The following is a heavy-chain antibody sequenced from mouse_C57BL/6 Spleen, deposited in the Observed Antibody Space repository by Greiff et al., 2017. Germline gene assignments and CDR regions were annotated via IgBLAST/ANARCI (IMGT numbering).Heavy chain of an antibody. D-gene: IGHD2-5*01. Sequence: QVQLQQPGAELVKPGASVKMSCKASGYTFTSYWITWVKQRPGQGLEWIGDIYPGSGSTNYNEKFKSKATLTVDTSSSTAYMQLSSLTSEDSAVYYCARSEAYYSNLDYWGQGTTLTVSS. V-gene: IGHV1-55*01. J-gene: IGHJ2*01. CDR3: ARSEAYYSNLDY. CDR2: IYPGSGST. CDR1: GYTFTSYW.